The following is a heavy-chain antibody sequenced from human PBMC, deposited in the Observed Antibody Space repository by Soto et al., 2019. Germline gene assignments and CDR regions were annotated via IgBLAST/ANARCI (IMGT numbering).Heavy chain of an antibody. CDR3: ARDPYTPIVGV. D-gene: IGHD2-15*01. J-gene: IGHJ4*02. CDR1: GFTVSRSY. V-gene: IGHV3-66*01. Sequence: EELLVESGGGWVQPGGSLRLSCAASGFTVSRSYTSWVRQAPGKGLEWVSIIYSDDNTDYADSVKGRFTISRDNSKNTLYLQMNSLRVEDTAVYYCARDPYTPIVGVWGQGTQVTVSS. CDR2: IYSDDNT.